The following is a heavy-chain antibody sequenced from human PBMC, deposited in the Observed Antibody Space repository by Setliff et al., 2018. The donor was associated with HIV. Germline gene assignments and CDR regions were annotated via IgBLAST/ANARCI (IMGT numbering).Heavy chain of an antibody. J-gene: IGHJ3*01. CDR1: GYSISSSYW. D-gene: IGHD4-17*01. V-gene: IGHV4-28*03. CDR3: ARVQMAYAAFDV. CDR2: IYKGGSS. Sequence: SETLSLTCVVSGYSISSSYWWGWIRQPPGKGLEWIGWIGYIYKGGSSDNNPSLKSRVTLSVDTSKHQFSLKLSSVTAADTAVYYCARVQMAYAAFDVWGQGTMVTVSS.